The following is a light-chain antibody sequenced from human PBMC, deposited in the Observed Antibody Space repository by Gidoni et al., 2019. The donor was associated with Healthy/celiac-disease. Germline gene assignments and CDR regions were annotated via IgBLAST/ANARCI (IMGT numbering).Light chain of an antibody. Sequence: TVLTHSPATLSSSPSERTILSYRASQRVSRYLDWYQQKPGHAPRLLIYDASNRATGIPARFSGSGSGTDCTLTISSREPEDFAVYYCQQRSNWPPITFGQGTRLEIK. V-gene: IGKV3-11*01. CDR2: DAS. J-gene: IGKJ5*01. CDR1: QRVSRY. CDR3: QQRSNWPPIT.